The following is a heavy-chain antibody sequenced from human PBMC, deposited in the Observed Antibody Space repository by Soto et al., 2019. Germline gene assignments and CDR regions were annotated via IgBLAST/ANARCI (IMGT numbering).Heavy chain of an antibody. CDR3: ARDTYYHDSSGYYVFDY. D-gene: IGHD3-22*01. Sequence: QVQLVESGGGVVQPGRSLTLSCAASEFTFSSYGTHWVRQAPGKGLEWVAIISYDGNNKQYADSVKGRFTISRDNSKSTVHLQMNSLRVEDTAVYYCARDTYYHDSSGYYVFDYWGQGTLVTVSS. CDR1: EFTFSSYG. CDR2: ISYDGNNK. J-gene: IGHJ4*02. V-gene: IGHV3-30*03.